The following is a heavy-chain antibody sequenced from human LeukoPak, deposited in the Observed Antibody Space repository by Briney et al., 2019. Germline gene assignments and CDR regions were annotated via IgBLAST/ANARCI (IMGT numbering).Heavy chain of an antibody. Sequence: ASVKVSCKASGYNFKGYYMHWVRQAPGQGLEWMGWISAYNGNTNYAQKLQGRVTMTTDTSTSTAYMELRSLRSDDTAVYYCARTTGEYYYDSSGNPRGDWYFDLWGRGTLVTVSS. CDR2: ISAYNGNT. CDR3: ARTTGEYYYDSSGNPRGDWYFDL. CDR1: GYNFKGYY. J-gene: IGHJ2*01. D-gene: IGHD3-22*01. V-gene: IGHV1-18*04.